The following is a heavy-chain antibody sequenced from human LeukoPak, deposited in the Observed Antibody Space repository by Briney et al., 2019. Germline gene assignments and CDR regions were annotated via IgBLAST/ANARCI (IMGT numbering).Heavy chain of an antibody. D-gene: IGHD4-17*01. CDR1: GFTFSSYS. V-gene: IGHV3-21*01. CDR2: ISSSSSYI. Sequence: GGSLRLSCAASGFTFSSYSMNWVRQAPGKGLEWVSSISSSSSYIYYADTVKGRFTISRDNAKNSLYLQMNSLRAEDTAVYYCARDLHGDYVDFDYWGQGTLVTVSS. J-gene: IGHJ4*02. CDR3: ARDLHGDYVDFDY.